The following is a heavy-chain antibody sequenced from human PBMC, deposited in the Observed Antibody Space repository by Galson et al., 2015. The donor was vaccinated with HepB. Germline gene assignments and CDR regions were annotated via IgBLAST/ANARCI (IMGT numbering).Heavy chain of an antibody. CDR1: GFTFDDYA. D-gene: IGHD5-24*01. CDR2: IRWNSGRI. J-gene: IGHJ3*02. CDR3: AKDRDGYRGEAFDI. V-gene: IGHV3-9*01. Sequence: SLRLSCAASGFTFDDYAMHWVRQAPGKGLEWVSGIRWNSGRIGYADSVKGRFTISRDNAKNSLYLQMNSLRAEDTALYYCAKDRDGYRGEAFDIWGQGTMVTVSS.